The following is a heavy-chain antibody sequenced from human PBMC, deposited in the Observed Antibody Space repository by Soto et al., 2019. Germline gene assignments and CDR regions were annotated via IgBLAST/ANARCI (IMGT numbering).Heavy chain of an antibody. J-gene: IGHJ4*02. CDR3: ARGTYYYDSSGYYYEGVYFDY. CDR2: IYYSGST. D-gene: IGHD3-22*01. CDR1: GGSISCGDYY. V-gene: IGHV4-30-4*01. Sequence: QVQLQESGPGLVKPSQTLSLTCTVSGGSISCGDYYWSWIRQPPGKGLEWIGYIYYSGSTYYNPSLKSRVTISVHTSKNQFSLKLSSVTAADTAVYYCARGTYYYDSSGYYYEGVYFDYWGQGTLVTVSS.